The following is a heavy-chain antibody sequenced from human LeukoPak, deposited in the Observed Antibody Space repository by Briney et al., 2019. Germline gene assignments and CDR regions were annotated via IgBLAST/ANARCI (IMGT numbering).Heavy chain of an antibody. CDR2: INGDGSST. J-gene: IGHJ4*02. V-gene: IGHV3-74*01. Sequence: PGGSLRLSCAASGFTFSSYAMSWVRQAPGKGLVWVSHINGDGSSTNYADSVRGRFTISRDSAKNTLYLQMNSLRAEDTAVYYCARDGVPAAADYWGQGTVVTVSS. D-gene: IGHD2-2*01. CDR1: GFTFSSYA. CDR3: ARDGVPAAADY.